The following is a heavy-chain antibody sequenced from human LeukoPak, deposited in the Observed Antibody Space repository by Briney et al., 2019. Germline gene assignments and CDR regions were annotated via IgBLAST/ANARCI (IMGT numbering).Heavy chain of an antibody. V-gene: IGHV3-23*01. D-gene: IGHD6-19*01. CDR1: GFTFNSYA. CDR3: AKTTAGYSSGRYPGWPIDY. Sequence: PGGSLTLSCAASGFTFNSYAIYWVRQAPGKGLEWVSGISGSGGSTYHADSVKGRFSISRDNSRNTVFLRMHSLRAEDTALYYCAKTTAGYSSGRYPGWPIDYWGQGTLVTVSS. J-gene: IGHJ4*02. CDR2: ISGSGGST.